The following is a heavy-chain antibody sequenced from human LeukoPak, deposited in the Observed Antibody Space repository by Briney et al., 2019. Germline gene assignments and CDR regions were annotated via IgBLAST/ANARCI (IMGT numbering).Heavy chain of an antibody. Sequence: GGSLRPSCAASGFTFSSYSMNWVRQAPGKGLEWVSSISSSSSYIYYADSVKGRFTISRDNAKNSLYLQMNSLRAEDTAVYYCARVKSSGWYLLSGYYFDYWGQGTLVTVSS. CDR2: ISSSSSYI. J-gene: IGHJ4*02. D-gene: IGHD6-19*01. V-gene: IGHV3-21*01. CDR3: ARVKSSGWYLLSGYYFDY. CDR1: GFTFSSYS.